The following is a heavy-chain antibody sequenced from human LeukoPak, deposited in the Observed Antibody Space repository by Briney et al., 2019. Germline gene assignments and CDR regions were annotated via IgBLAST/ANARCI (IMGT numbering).Heavy chain of an antibody. D-gene: IGHD3-10*01. CDR3: ARVPIPYGSGRYYKGGGGWFDP. V-gene: IGHV1-2*06. Sequence: ASVTVSCKASGYTFTGYYMHWVRRAPGQGREWMGRINPNSGGTNYAQKFQGRVTMTRDTSISTAYMELSRLRSDDTAVYYCARVPIPYGSGRYYKGGGGWFDPWGQGTLVTVSS. J-gene: IGHJ5*02. CDR2: INPNSGGT. CDR1: GYTFTGYY.